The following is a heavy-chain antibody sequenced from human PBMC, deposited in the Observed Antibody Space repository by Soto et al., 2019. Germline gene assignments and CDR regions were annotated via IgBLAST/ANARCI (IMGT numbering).Heavy chain of an antibody. V-gene: IGHV4-59*08. CDR1: GGSISSYY. Sequence: SETLSLTCTVSGGSISSYYWSWVRQPPGKGLEWIGYIYYSGSTNYNPSLKSRVTISVDTSKNQFSLKLSSVTAADTAVYYCARHYGDYGSLDYWGQGTLVTVSS. J-gene: IGHJ4*02. D-gene: IGHD4-17*01. CDR3: ARHYGDYGSLDY. CDR2: IYYSGST.